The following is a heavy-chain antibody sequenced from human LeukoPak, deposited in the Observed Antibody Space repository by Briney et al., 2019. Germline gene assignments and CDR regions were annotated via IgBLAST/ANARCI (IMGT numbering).Heavy chain of an antibody. D-gene: IGHD2-2*01. CDR1: GGSISSGSYY. V-gene: IGHV4-61*02. J-gene: IGHJ4*02. CDR3: ARVTYHLLSFDY. Sequence: PSETLSLTCTVSGGSISSGSYYWRWIRQPAGKGLEWIGRIYTSGSTNYNPSLKSRVTISVDTSKNQFSLKLSSVTAADTAVYYCARVTYHLLSFDYWGQGTLVTVSS. CDR2: IYTSGST.